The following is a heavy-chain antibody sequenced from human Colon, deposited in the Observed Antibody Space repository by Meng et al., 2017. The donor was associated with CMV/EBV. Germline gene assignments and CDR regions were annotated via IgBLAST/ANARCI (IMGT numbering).Heavy chain of an antibody. CDR3: ATVSTRGSEAFDI. J-gene: IGHJ3*02. V-gene: IGHV3-21*01. CDR2: ISNSSRYI. D-gene: IGHD3-10*01. CDR1: GFTFDDYG. Sequence: GGSLRLSCAASGFTFDDYGMSWVRQAPGKGLEWVSSISNSSRYIHYADSLKGRFTISRDNAKNSLYMQIYSLRAEDTAVYYCATVSTRGSEAFDIWGQGTMVTVSS.